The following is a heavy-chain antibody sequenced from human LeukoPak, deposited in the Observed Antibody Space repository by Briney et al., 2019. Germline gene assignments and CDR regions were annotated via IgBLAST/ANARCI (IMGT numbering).Heavy chain of an antibody. J-gene: IGHJ5*02. CDR1: GYTFRSYD. CDR2: ISVYNGNT. D-gene: IGHD1-26*01. V-gene: IGHV1-18*01. CDR3: ARGGVGGKWNGWFDP. Sequence: ASVKVSCKASGYTFRSYDISWVRQAPGQGLEWMGWISVYNGNTNYAQKLQGRVTMTTDTSTSTAYMELRSLRSDDTAVYYCARGGVGGKWNGWFDPWGQGTLVTVSS.